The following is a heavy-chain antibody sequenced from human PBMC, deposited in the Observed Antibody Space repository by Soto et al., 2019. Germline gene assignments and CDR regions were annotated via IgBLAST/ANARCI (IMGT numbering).Heavy chain of an antibody. CDR2: IDWDDDK. J-gene: IGHJ6*03. V-gene: IGHV2-70*11. D-gene: IGHD4-17*01. CDR3: ARILGDDYGDYYYYMDV. CDR1: GFSLSTRGMC. Sequence: SGPTLVNPTQTLTLTCTFSGFSLSTRGMCVSWIRQPPGKALEWLARIDWDDDKYYSTSLKTRLTISKDTSKNQVVLTMTNMDPVDTATYYCARILGDDYGDYYYYMDVWGKGTTVTVSS.